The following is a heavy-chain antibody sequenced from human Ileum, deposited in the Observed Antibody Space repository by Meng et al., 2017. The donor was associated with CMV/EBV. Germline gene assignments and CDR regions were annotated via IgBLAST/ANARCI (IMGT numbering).Heavy chain of an antibody. V-gene: IGHV7-4-1*02. Sequence: KTSGYNFITYGINWVRLAPGQRLEWMGWINTNTGNPTYAQDFTGRFVFSLDTSVSTTYLQINSLTTEDSALYYCTRGDGDHSSKFDYWGQETLVTVSS. D-gene: IGHD5-24*01. CDR2: INTNTGNP. J-gene: IGHJ4*02. CDR1: GYNFITYG. CDR3: TRGDGDHSSKFDY.